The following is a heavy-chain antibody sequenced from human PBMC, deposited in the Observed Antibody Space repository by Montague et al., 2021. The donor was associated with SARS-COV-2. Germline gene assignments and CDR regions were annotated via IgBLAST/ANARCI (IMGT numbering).Heavy chain of an antibody. D-gene: IGHD3-22*01. J-gene: IGHJ3*02. CDR2: IYYSGST. V-gene: IGHV4-31*03. CDR3: GRVQGITMIVVVIGAFDI. Sequence: TLSPTCTVSGGSISSGGYYWSWIRQHPGKGLEWIGYIYYSGSTYYNPSLNSRATISVDTSKNQFSLKLSSVTAADTAVYYCGRVQGITMIVVVIGAFDIWGQGTMVTVSS. CDR1: GGSISSGGYY.